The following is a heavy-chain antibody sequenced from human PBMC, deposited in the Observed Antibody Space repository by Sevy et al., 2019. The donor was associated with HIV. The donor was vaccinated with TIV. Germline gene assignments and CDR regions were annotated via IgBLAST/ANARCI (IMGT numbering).Heavy chain of an antibody. CDR2: ISWNRGSI. CDR1: GFTFDDYA. Sequence: SLKISCAASGFTFDDYAMHWVRQAPGKGLEWVSGISWNRGSIGYADSVKGRFTISRDNAKNSLYLQMNSLRAEDTALYYCAKDPGERIVVVPAAIAFDIWGQGTMVTVSS. J-gene: IGHJ3*02. D-gene: IGHD2-2*01. CDR3: AKDPGERIVVVPAAIAFDI. V-gene: IGHV3-9*01.